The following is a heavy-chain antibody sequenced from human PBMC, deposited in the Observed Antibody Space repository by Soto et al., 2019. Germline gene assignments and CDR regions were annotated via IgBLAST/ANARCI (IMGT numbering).Heavy chain of an antibody. Sequence: SQTLSLTCAISGDSVSDNSAAWNWIRQSPSRGLEWLGRTYYRSKWYNDYAVSVKSRITVTPDTSKNQFSLHLNSVTPEDTAVYYCAREFLYYVRSASYLDYCGQGALGTVST. CDR1: GDSVSDNSAA. CDR3: AREFLYYVRSASYLDY. D-gene: IGHD3-16*01. J-gene: IGHJ4*02. V-gene: IGHV6-1*01. CDR2: TYYRSKWYN.